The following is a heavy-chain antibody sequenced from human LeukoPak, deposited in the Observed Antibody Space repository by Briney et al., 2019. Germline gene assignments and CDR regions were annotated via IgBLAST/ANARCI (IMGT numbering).Heavy chain of an antibody. J-gene: IGHJ4*02. CDR2: INHSGST. D-gene: IGHD3-22*01. CDR1: GGSFSGYY. CDR3: ASDSHYDSSGYYYD. Sequence: PSETLSLTCAVYGGSFSGYYWSWLRQPPGKGLEWIGEINHSGSTNYNPSLKSRVTISVDTSKNQFSLKLSSVTAADTAVYYCASDSHYDSSGYYYDWGQGTLVTVSS. V-gene: IGHV4-34*01.